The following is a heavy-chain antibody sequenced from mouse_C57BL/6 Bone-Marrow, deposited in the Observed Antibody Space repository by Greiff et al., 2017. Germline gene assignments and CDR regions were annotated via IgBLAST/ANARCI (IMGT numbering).Heavy chain of an antibody. Sequence: QVQLQQSGAELARPGASVKLSCKASGYTFTSYGISWVKQRTGQGLEWIGEIYPRSGNTYYNEKFKGKATLTADKSSSTAYMELRSLTSEDSAVYFCASYGSSYDDWGQGTTLTVSS. CDR1: GYTFTSYG. CDR2: IYPRSGNT. J-gene: IGHJ2*01. V-gene: IGHV1-81*01. CDR3: ASYGSSYDD. D-gene: IGHD1-1*01.